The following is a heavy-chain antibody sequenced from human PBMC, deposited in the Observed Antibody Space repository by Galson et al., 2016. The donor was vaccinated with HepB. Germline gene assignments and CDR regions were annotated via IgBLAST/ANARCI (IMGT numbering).Heavy chain of an antibody. Sequence: ETLSLTCTVSGGSISRYCWSWIRQPPGKGLEWIGYIYYSGSTNYHPSLKSRVTISVDTSNNQFSLKLNSVTAADTAVYYCARGAETASGYYYMDVWGKGTTVTVSS. CDR3: ARGAETASGYYYMDV. CDR2: IYYSGST. CDR1: GGSISRYC. D-gene: IGHD2-21*02. V-gene: IGHV4-59*01. J-gene: IGHJ6*03.